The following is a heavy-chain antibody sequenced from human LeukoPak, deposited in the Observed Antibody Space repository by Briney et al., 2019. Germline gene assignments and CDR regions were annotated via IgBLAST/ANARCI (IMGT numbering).Heavy chain of an antibody. J-gene: IGHJ6*03. V-gene: IGHV4-4*07. CDR1: GGSISSYY. CDR2: IYTSGST. D-gene: IGHD3-10*01. CDR3: ARDQARSGLYYYMDV. Sequence: SETLSLTCTVSGGSISSYYWSWIRQPAGKGLEWIGRIYTSGSTNYNPSLKSRVTMSVDTSKNQFSLKLSSVTAAVTAVYYCARDQARSGLYYYMDVWGKGTTVTVSS.